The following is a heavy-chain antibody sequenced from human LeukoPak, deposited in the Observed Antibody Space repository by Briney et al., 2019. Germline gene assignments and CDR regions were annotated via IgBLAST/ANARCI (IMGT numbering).Heavy chain of an antibody. J-gene: IGHJ4*02. D-gene: IGHD1-26*01. Sequence: QPGGSLRLSCAASGFTFSSYAMHWVRQAPGKGLEWVAVISYDGSNKYYADSVKGRFTISRDNSKNTLSLQMNSLRAEDTAVYYCTYGEDYYVFEYWGQGTLVTVSS. CDR1: GFTFSSYA. CDR3: TYGEDYYVFEY. V-gene: IGHV3-30-3*01. CDR2: ISYDGSNK.